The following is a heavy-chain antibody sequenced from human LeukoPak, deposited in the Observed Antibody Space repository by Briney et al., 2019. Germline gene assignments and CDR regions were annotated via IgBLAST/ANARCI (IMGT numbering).Heavy chain of an antibody. CDR1: GGSISSYY. CDR2: IYYSGST. V-gene: IGHV4-59*08. Sequence: SETLSLTCTVSGGSISSYYWSWIRQPPGKGLEWIGYIYYSGSTNYNPSLKSRVTISVDTSKNQFSLKLSSVTAADTAVYYCARGEQLWLRNNYYYYYYMDVWGKGTTVTISS. CDR3: ARGEQLWLRNNYYYYYYMDV. J-gene: IGHJ6*03. D-gene: IGHD5-18*01.